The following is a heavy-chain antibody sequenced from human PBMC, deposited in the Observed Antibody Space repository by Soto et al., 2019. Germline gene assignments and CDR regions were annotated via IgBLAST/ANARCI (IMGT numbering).Heavy chain of an antibody. D-gene: IGHD6-6*01. Sequence: ASVKVSCKASGYTFTGYYMHWVRQAPGQGLEWMGWINPNSGGTNYAQKFQGWVTMTRDTSISTAYMELSRLRSDDTAVYYCARAWDSSASFWFDPWGRGTLVNVSS. J-gene: IGHJ5*02. CDR3: ARAWDSSASFWFDP. CDR2: INPNSGGT. V-gene: IGHV1-2*04. CDR1: GYTFTGYY.